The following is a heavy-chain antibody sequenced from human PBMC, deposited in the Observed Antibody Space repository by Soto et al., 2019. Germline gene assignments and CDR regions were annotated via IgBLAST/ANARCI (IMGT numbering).Heavy chain of an antibody. Sequence: EVRLVQSGPEVKKPGESLKISCRASGYNFRDAWIGWVRQMPGKGLEWMAIIYPADSRTRYNPSFRGQVTISADDSTNTTFLQWSSLKASDCGFYFCARQKGFWGQGTLLSVSS. CDR2: IYPADSRT. CDR3: ARQKGF. CDR1: GYNFRDAW. J-gene: IGHJ4*02. V-gene: IGHV5-51*01. D-gene: IGHD3-3*01.